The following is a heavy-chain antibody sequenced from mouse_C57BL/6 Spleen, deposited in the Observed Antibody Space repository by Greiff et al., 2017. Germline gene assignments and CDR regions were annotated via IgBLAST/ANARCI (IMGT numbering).Heavy chain of an antibody. J-gene: IGHJ3*01. CDR2: IDPSDSYT. CDR1: GYTFTSYW. V-gene: IGHV1-69*01. D-gene: IGHD4-1*01. Sequence: QVQLKESGAELVMPGASVKLSCKASGYTFTSYWMHWVKQRPGQGLEWIGEIDPSDSYTNYNQKFKGKSTLTVDKSSSTAYMQLSSLTSEDSAVDYCARGETGTGCAYWGQGTLVTVSA. CDR3: ARGETGTGCAY.